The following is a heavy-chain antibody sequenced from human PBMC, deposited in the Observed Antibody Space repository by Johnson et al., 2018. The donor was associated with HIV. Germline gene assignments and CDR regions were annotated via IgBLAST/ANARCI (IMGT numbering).Heavy chain of an antibody. J-gene: IGHJ3*02. CDR2: ISYDGSNK. CDR1: GFTFSSYA. V-gene: IGHV3-30-3*01. CDR3: ARGLKLGSGDDAFDI. D-gene: IGHD7-27*01. Sequence: QEKLVESGGGVVQPGRSLRLSCAASGFTFSSYAMHWVRQAPGKGLEWVAVISYDGSNKYYADSVKGRFTISRDNSKNTLYLQMNSLRAEDTAVYYCARGLKLGSGDDAFDIWGQGTMVTVSS.